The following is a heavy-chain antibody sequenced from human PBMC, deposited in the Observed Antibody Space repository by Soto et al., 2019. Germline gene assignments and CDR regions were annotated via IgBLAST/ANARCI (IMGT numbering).Heavy chain of an antibody. J-gene: IGHJ6*02. CDR2: INHSGST. V-gene: IGHV4-34*01. D-gene: IGHD2-2*02. Sequence: SETLSLTCAAYGGSFSGYYWSWIRQPPGKGLEWIGEINHSGSTNYNPSLKSRVTISVDTSKNQFSLKLSSVTAADTAVYYCARGRYCSSTSCYRGYYYYGMDVWGQGTTVTVSS. CDR3: ARGRYCSSTSCYRGYYYYGMDV. CDR1: GGSFSGYY.